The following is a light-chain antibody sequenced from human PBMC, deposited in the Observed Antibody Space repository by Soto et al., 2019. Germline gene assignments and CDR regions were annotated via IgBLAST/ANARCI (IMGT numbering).Light chain of an antibody. CDR2: AAS. CDR1: QGINSY. V-gene: IGKV1-9*01. Sequence: IQLTQSPSSLSASVGDRVTITCRATQGINSYLAWYQQEPGEAPKLLISAASTLQSGVPSRFSGSGFGTDFTLTINSLQPEDFAVYYCQQLHSYPHTFAQGTKLEIK. J-gene: IGKJ2*01. CDR3: QQLHSYPHT.